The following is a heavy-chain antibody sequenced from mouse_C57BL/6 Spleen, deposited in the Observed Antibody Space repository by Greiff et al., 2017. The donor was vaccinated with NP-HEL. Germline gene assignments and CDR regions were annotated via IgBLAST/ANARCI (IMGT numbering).Heavy chain of an antibody. CDR1: GFTFSDYY. V-gene: IGHV5-16*01. CDR3: AREGNWDRYFDV. J-gene: IGHJ1*03. Sequence: EVHLVESEGGLVQPGSSMKLSCTASGFTFSDYYMAWVRQVPEKGLEWVANINYDGSSTYYLDSLKSRFIISRDNAKNILYLQMSSLKSEDTATYYCAREGNWDRYFDVWGTGTTVTVSS. D-gene: IGHD4-1*01. CDR2: INYDGSST.